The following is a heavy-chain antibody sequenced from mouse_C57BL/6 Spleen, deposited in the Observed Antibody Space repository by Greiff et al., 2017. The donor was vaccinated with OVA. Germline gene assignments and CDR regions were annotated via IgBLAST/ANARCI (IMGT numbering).Heavy chain of an antibody. J-gene: IGHJ4*01. D-gene: IGHD2-3*01. CDR3: ARWLLRHYYAMDY. Sequence: VQLQQSGPELVKPGASVKISCKASGYTFTDYYMNWVKQSPGKSLEWIGDINPNNGGTSYNQKFKGKATLTVDKSSSTAYMELRSLTSEDSAVYYCARWLLRHYYAMDYWGQGTSVTVSS. CDR1: GYTFTDYY. CDR2: INPNNGGT. V-gene: IGHV1-26*01.